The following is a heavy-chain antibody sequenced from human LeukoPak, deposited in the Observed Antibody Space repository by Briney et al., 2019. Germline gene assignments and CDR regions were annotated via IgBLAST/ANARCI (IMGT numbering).Heavy chain of an antibody. D-gene: IGHD3-10*01. V-gene: IGHV4-59*01. Sequence: SETLSLTCAVSGGSISSYYWSWIRQPPGKGLEWIGYIYYSGDTNYNPSLQSRVTVSVDTSKNQFSLKLTSVTAADTAVYYCVRGPYGSGISNWFDPWGQGALVTVSS. J-gene: IGHJ5*02. CDR3: VRGPYGSGISNWFDP. CDR1: GGSISSYY. CDR2: IYYSGDT.